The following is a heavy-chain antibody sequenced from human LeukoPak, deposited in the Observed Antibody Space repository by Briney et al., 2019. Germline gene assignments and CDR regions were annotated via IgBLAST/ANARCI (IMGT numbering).Heavy chain of an antibody. Sequence: GGSLRLSCAASGFTVSSNYMSWVRQAPGEGLEWVSVVYSGGSTYYADSVKGRFTISRDNSKNTLYLQMHSLRAEDTAVYYCASSGLWFGEADYWGQGTLVSVSS. CDR3: ASSGLWFGEADY. V-gene: IGHV3-53*01. CDR2: VYSGGST. D-gene: IGHD3-10*01. CDR1: GFTVSSNY. J-gene: IGHJ4*02.